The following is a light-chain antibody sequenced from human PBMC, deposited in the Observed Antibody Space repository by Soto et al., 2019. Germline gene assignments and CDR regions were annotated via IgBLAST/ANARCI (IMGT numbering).Light chain of an antibody. CDR1: QTVSSSY. Sequence: EIELTQSPGTLSLSPGERATLSCRASQTVSSSYLAWYQKTPGQAPRLLIYAASSRATGIPDRFSGSGSGTDFTLTISRLEPEDFAVYYCQQYRSSPRTFGQGTKVEIK. V-gene: IGKV3-20*01. CDR3: QQYRSSPRT. CDR2: AAS. J-gene: IGKJ1*01.